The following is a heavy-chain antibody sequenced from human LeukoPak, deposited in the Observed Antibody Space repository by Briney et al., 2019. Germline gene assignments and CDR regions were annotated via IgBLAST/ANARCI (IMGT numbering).Heavy chain of an antibody. CDR1: GITFSSYA. CDR2: ISGSGVNT. Sequence: GGSLRLSCAAPGITFSSYAMTWVRQAPGKGLEWVSAISGSGVNTYYADSVKGRFTISRDNSKNTVYLQMNSLRAEDTAVYYCAKWNGGNSLLDFDYWGQGTLVTVSS. J-gene: IGHJ4*02. V-gene: IGHV3-23*01. D-gene: IGHD4-23*01. CDR3: AKWNGGNSLLDFDY.